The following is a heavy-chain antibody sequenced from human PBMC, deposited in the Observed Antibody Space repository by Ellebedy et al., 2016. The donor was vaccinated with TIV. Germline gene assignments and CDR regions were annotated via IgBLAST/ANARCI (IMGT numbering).Heavy chain of an antibody. D-gene: IGHD3-10*01. CDR2: LSASGGST. CDR3: AKRVTMVREVITYYHYAMDV. CDR1: GFTFSSYA. V-gene: IGHV3-23*01. J-gene: IGHJ6*02. Sequence: GESLKISCVASGFTFSSYAMSWVRQAPGKGLDWVSSLSASGGSTYYADSVKGRFTISRDNSKNTLYLQMNSLRGEDTAVYYCAKRVTMVREVITYYHYAMDVWGQGITVTVSS.